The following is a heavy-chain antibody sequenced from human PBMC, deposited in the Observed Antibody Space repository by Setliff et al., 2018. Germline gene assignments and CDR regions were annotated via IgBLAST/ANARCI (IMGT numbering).Heavy chain of an antibody. CDR2: INPSGGST. CDR3: ARDEGSGXXVGY. D-gene: IGHD6-19*01. J-gene: IGHJ4*02. CDR1: GYTFTSYY. V-gene: IGHV1-46*01. Sequence: GASVKVSCKASGYTFTSYYMHWVRQAPGQGLEWMGIINPSGGSTSYAQKFQGRXTMTRXXXTXXXXXXXSXLXSXXTAVYYCARDEGSGXXVGYWGQXTLVTVSS.